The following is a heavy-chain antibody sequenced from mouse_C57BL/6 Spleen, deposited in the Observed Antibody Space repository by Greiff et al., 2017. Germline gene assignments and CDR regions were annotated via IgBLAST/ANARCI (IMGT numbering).Heavy chain of an antibody. CDR3: ESLRLRRDAWFAY. CDR1: GYTFTSYW. D-gene: IGHD2-2*01. CDR2: LNPSNGGT. J-gene: IGHJ3*01. Sequence: QVQLQQPGTELVKPGASVKLSCKASGYTFTSYWMHWVKQRPGQGLEWIGNLNPSNGGTNYTEKFKSKATLTVDKSSSTAYTQLSSLRCEASEGYYCESLRLRRDAWFAYWGQGTLVTGSA. V-gene: IGHV1-53*01.